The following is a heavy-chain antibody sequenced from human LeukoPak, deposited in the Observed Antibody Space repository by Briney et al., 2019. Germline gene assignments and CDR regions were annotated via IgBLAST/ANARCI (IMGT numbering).Heavy chain of an antibody. V-gene: IGHV1-2*06. CDR3: ARDLQMVYAADGSYYYYGMDV. J-gene: IGHJ6*02. D-gene: IGHD2-8*01. CDR2: FNPNCVGT. CDR1: GYTFTGYY. Sequence: GASVKVSFKASGYTFTGYYMHWVRQAPGQGLGLMGRFNPNCVGTNYAQKFQGRDTMTRETSISTAYMELSRLRSDDTAVYYCARDLQMVYAADGSYYYYGMDVWGQGTTVTVSS.